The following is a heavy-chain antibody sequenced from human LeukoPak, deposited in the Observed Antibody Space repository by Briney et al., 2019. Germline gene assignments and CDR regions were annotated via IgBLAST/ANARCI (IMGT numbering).Heavy chain of an antibody. CDR3: AKDLSGGWKANAFDI. D-gene: IGHD1-1*01. J-gene: IGHJ3*02. CDR1: GFTFSSFS. CDR2: TSSSSAYT. Sequence: GGSLRLSCAASGFTFSSFSMIWVRQAPGKGLEWVSSTSSSSAYTFYAESGKGRFTISRDNSKNTLYLQMNSLRAEDTAVYYCAKDLSGGWKANAFDIWGQGTMVTVSS. V-gene: IGHV3-21*04.